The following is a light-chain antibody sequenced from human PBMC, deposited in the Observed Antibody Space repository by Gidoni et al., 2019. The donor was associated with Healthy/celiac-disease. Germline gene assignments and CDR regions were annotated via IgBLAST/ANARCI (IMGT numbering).Light chain of an antibody. V-gene: IGKV1-9*01. CDR2: AAS. J-gene: IGKJ3*01. CDR3: QQLNSYPLT. CDR1: QGISSY. Sequence: DIQFTQSPSFLSASVGDRVTITCRASQGISSYLAWYQQKPGKAPKLLIYAASTLQSGVPSRFSGSGSGTEFTLTISSLQPEDFATYYCQQLNSYPLTFGPGTKVEIK.